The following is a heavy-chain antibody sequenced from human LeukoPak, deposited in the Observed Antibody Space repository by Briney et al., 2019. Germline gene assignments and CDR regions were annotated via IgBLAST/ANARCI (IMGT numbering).Heavy chain of an antibody. Sequence: ASVKASCKASGYTFTSYGISWVRQAPGQGLEWMGWISAYNGNTNYAQKLQGRVTMTTDTSTSTAYMELRSLRSDDTAVYYCARGGRRTKDRGAFDIWGQGTMVTVSS. CDR2: ISAYNGNT. CDR3: ARGGRRTKDRGAFDI. CDR1: GYTFTSYG. D-gene: IGHD6-25*01. J-gene: IGHJ3*02. V-gene: IGHV1-18*04.